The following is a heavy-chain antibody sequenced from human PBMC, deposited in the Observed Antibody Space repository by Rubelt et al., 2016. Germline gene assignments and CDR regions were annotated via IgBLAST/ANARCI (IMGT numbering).Heavy chain of an antibody. CDR1: VGSISTNSW. CDR3: ARGPAFWGGYY. J-gene: IGHJ4*02. Sequence: QVQLQESGPGLVKASGTLSLTCAVPVGSISTNSWWSWVRQPPGKGLEWIGELYYRGTTNYNPSLKSRVTISVDKSNNQFSLKLTSVTAAAAAVYHGARGPAFWGGYYWGQGTLVSVSS. D-gene: IGHD3-3*01. CDR2: LYYRGTT. V-gene: IGHV4-4*02.